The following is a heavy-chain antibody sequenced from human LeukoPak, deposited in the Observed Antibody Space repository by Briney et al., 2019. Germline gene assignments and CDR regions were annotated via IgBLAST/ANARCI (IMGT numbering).Heavy chain of an antibody. V-gene: IGHV3-9*01. Sequence: AGGSLRLSCAASGFTFVDYSMHWVRQAPGKGLEWVAGISWNSGSLAYADSVKGRFTISRDNAKNSLYLQMNSLRTEDTALYYCAKDRGSGWYGIDYWGQGTLVTVSS. CDR2: ISWNSGSL. CDR3: AKDRGSGWYGIDY. CDR1: GFTFVDYS. J-gene: IGHJ4*02. D-gene: IGHD6-19*01.